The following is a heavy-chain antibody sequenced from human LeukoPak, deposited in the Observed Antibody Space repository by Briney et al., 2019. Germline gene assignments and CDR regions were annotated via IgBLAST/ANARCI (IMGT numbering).Heavy chain of an antibody. J-gene: IGHJ4*02. D-gene: IGHD6-19*01. V-gene: IGHV3-23*01. CDR3: ANQLIAVAGSHDY. Sequence: GGSLRLSCAASGLTFSNYAMSGARQAPGKGLEWVSVISGSGGGTYYADPVKGRFTISRDNSKNTLFLQMNSLRAEDTAVYYCANQLIAVAGSHDYWGQGTLVTVSS. CDR1: GLTFSNYA. CDR2: ISGSGGGT.